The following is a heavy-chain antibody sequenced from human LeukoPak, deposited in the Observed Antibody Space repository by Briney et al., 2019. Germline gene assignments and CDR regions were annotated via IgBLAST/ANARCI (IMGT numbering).Heavy chain of an antibody. J-gene: IGHJ4*02. CDR3: VKDRAANLYGSGAFEY. D-gene: IGHD3-10*01. CDR1: GFTFSSYN. V-gene: IGHV3-21*04. Sequence: GGSLRLSCAASGFTFSSYNMNWVRQAPGKGLEWVSSISSSSSYIYYADSVKGRLTISRDNAKNSLYLQMNSLRAEDTALYYCVKDRAANLYGSGAFEYWGQGTLVTVSS. CDR2: ISSSSSYI.